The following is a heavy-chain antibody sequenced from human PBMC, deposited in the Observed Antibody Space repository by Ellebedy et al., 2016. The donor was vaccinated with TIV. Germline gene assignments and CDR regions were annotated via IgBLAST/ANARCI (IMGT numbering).Heavy chain of an antibody. CDR1: GFSLNNARLG. D-gene: IGHD3-9*01. Sequence: SGPTLVXPTETLTLTCTVSGFSLNNARLGVNWIRQTPGKALEWLAHVSANNDKFYSPSLETRLTNSRDVSKSQVVLAMTQMDPGDTATSFSARMDVTTFDTLSGYSYGFDLWGQGTQVTVSS. CDR2: VSANNDK. CDR3: ARMDVTTFDTLSGYSYGFDL. V-gene: IGHV2-26*01. J-gene: IGHJ4*02.